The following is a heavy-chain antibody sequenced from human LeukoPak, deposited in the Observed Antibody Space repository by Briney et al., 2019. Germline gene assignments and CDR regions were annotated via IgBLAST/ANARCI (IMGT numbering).Heavy chain of an antibody. V-gene: IGHV1-69*04. J-gene: IGHJ6*02. CDR3: ARERVDYYGSGSPTDNYYYYYGMDV. D-gene: IGHD3-10*01. CDR2: IIPILGIA. CDR1: GGTFSSYA. Sequence: SVKVSCKASGGTFSSYAISWVRQAPGQGHEWMGRIIPILGIANYAQKFQGRVTITADKSTSTAYMELSSLRSEDTAVYYCARERVDYYGSGSPTDNYYYYYGMDVWGQGTTVTVSS.